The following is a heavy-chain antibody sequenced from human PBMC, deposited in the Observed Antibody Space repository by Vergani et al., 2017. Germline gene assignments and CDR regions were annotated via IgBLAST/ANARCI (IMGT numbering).Heavy chain of an antibody. CDR3: ARVGEYSSSSFRFYYYYMDG. CDR1: GGTFSSYA. V-gene: IGHV1-69*01. CDR2: IIPIFGTA. D-gene: IGHD6-6*01. J-gene: IGHJ6*03. Sequence: QVQLVQSGAEVKKPGSSVKVSCKASGGTFSSYAISWLRQAPGQGLEWLGGIIPIFGTANYAQKFQGRVTITADESTSTAYMELSSLRSEDTAVYYCARVGEYSSSSFRFYYYYMDGWGKGTTVTVS.